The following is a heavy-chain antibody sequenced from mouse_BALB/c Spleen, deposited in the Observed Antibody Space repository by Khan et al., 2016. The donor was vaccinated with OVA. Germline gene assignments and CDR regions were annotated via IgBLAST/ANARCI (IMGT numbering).Heavy chain of an antibody. CDR1: GYTFTDYN. J-gene: IGHJ3*01. CDR3: ARKWAAGFPY. CDR2: IYPGSDNT. V-gene: IGHV1-77*01. Sequence: VELVESGAELARPGASVKLSCKTSGYTFTDYNINWMRQRTGQGLEWIGEIYPGSDNTFYNEKFRGKATLTADKSSSTAYMQLSSLTSEDSAVYYCARKWAAGFPYWGQGTLVTVSA.